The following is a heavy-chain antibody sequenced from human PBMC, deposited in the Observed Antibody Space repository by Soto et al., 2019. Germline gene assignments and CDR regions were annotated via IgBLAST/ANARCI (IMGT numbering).Heavy chain of an antibody. V-gene: IGHV4-30-4*01. CDR2: IYYSGST. CDR1: GGSISSGDYY. Sequence: SETLSLTCTVSGGSISSGDYYWSWIRQPPGKGLEWIGYIYYSGSTYYNPSLKSRVTISVDTSKNQFSLKLSSVTAADTAVYYCARNLGIAARRYYYYYGMDVWGQGTTVTVSS. CDR3: ARNLGIAARRYYYYYGMDV. D-gene: IGHD6-6*01. J-gene: IGHJ6*02.